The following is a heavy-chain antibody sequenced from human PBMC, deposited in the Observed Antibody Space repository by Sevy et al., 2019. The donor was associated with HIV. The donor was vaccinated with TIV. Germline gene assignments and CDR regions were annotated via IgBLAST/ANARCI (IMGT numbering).Heavy chain of an antibody. Sequence: SQTLSLTCAVYGGSFSGYYWSWIRQPPGKGLEWIGEINHSGSTNYNPSLKSRVTISVDTSKNQFSLKLNSVTAADTAVYYCARYRVAGNFDYWGQRTLVTVSS. D-gene: IGHD6-19*01. CDR2: INHSGST. V-gene: IGHV4-34*01. CDR3: ARYRVAGNFDY. CDR1: GGSFSGYY. J-gene: IGHJ4*02.